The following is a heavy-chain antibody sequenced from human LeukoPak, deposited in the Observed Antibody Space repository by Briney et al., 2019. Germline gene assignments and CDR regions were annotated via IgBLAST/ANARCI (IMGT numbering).Heavy chain of an antibody. CDR1: RFTFSSYS. J-gene: IGHJ6*04. CDR3: AELGITMIGGV. V-gene: IGHV3-21*01. CDR2: ISSSSSFI. D-gene: IGHD3-10*02. Sequence: GGSLRLSCAASRFTFSSYSMNWVRQAPGKGLEWVSSISSSSSFIYYADSVKGRFTISRDNAKNSLYLQMNSLRAEDTAVYYCAELGITMIGGVWGKGTTVTISS.